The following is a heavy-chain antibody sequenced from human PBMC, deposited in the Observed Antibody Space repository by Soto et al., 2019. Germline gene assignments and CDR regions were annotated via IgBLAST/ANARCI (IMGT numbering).Heavy chain of an antibody. CDR3: AKYSELPYEAYLQQ. CDR2: ISSNGGRT. CDR1: GFTFSVYA. D-gene: IGHD1-7*01. V-gene: IGHV3-23*01. Sequence: GGSLRLSCAASGFTFSVYAMSWVRQAPGKGLEWVSAISSNGGRTFYADSLRGRFTISRDNSKSALYLQMNNLRAEDTAIYYCAKYSELPYEAYLQQWGQGTLVTVPS. J-gene: IGHJ1*01.